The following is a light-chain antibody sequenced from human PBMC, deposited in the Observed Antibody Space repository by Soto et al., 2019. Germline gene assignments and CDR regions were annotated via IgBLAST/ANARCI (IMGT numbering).Light chain of an antibody. CDR3: SSYTSSSTLSVV. V-gene: IGLV2-14*01. CDR2: EVS. Sequence: QSVLTQPASVSGSPGQSITISCTGTSSDVGGYNYVSWYQQHPGKAPKLIIYEVSNRPSGVSNRFSGSKSGNTASLTISGLQAEDEDDYYCSSYTSSSTLSVVFGGGTKLTVL. CDR1: SSDVGGYNY. J-gene: IGLJ2*01.